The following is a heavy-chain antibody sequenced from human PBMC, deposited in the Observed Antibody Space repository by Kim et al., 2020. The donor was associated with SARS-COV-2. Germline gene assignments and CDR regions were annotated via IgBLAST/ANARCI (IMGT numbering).Heavy chain of an antibody. CDR3: AKVSIAFDP. V-gene: IGHV3-23*01. CDR2: GST. D-gene: IGHD2-21*01. J-gene: IGHJ5*02. Sequence: GSTYYADSVKGRFTISRDNSKNTLYLKMNSLRAEDTAVYYCAKVSIAFDPWGQGTLVTVSS.